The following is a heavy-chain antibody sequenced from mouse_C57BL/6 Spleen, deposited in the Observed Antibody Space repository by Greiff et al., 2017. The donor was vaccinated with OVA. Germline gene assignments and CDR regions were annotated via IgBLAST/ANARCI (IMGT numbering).Heavy chain of an antibody. V-gene: IGHV2-2*01. CDR3: ARAPMVTAGAGYAMDY. Sequence: QVQLQQSGPGLVQPSQSLSITCTVSGFSLTSYGVHWVRQSPGKGLEWLGVIWSGGSTDYNAAFISRLSISKDNSKGQVFFKMNSLQADDTAIYYCARAPMVTAGAGYAMDYWGQGTSVTVSS. CDR1: GFSLTSYG. CDR2: IWSGGST. J-gene: IGHJ4*01. D-gene: IGHD2-2*01.